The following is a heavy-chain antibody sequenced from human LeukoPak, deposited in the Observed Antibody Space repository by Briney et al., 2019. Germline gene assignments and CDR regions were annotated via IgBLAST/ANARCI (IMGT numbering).Heavy chain of an antibody. Sequence: GGSLRLSCAASGFTFSSYSMNWVRQAPGKGLEWVSYISSSSSTKYYADSMKGRFTISRDNAKNSLYLQMNSLRAEDTAVYYCARGDPENYYYYYMDVWGKGTTVTVSS. CDR1: GFTFSSYS. CDR2: ISSSSSTK. CDR3: ARGDPENYYYYYMDV. J-gene: IGHJ6*03. D-gene: IGHD2-21*02. V-gene: IGHV3-48*01.